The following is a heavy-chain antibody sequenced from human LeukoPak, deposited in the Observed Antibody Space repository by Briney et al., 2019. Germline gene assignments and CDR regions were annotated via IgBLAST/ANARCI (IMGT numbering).Heavy chain of an antibody. J-gene: IGHJ4*02. CDR2: ISAYNGNT. CDR1: GYSFTSYG. Sequence: ASVKVSCKASGYSFTSYGISWVRQAPGQGLEWMGLISAYNGNTNYAQKLQGRVTMTTDTSTSTAYMELRSLRSDDTAVYYCASRTRNCSSTSCQIFDYWGQGTLVTVSS. CDR3: ASRTRNCSSTSCQIFDY. V-gene: IGHV1-18*01. D-gene: IGHD2-2*01.